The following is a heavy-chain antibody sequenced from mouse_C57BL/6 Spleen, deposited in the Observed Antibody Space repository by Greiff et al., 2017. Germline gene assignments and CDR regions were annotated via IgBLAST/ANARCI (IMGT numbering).Heavy chain of an antibody. J-gene: IGHJ3*01. CDR1: GYTFTSYW. CDR2: IDPSDSET. Sequence: QVQLQQPGAELVRPGSSVKLSCKASGYTFTSYWMHWVKQRPIQGLEWIGNIDPSDSETHYNQKFKDKATLTVDKSSSTAYMQLSSPTSEDSAVYYCARAARGPWFAYWGQGTLVTVSA. D-gene: IGHD3-1*01. V-gene: IGHV1-52*01. CDR3: ARAARGPWFAY.